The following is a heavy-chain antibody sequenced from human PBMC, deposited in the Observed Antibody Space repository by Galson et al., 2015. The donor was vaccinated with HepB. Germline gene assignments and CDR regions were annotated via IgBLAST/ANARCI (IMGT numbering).Heavy chain of an antibody. CDR1: GFTLSDYW. D-gene: IGHD3-16*02. J-gene: IGHJ4*02. Sequence: SLRLSCAGSGFTLSDYWMHWVRQSPGKGLVWVSRINSDGTSTTYADSVKGRFTISKDDAKNTLYLQMNSLRAEDTGVYYCVVSNPSLDYWGQGTLVTVSS. CDR2: INSDGTST. CDR3: VVSNPSLDY. V-gene: IGHV3-74*01.